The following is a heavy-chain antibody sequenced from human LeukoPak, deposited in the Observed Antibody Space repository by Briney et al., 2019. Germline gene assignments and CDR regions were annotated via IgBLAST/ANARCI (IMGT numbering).Heavy chain of an antibody. Sequence: GGSLRLSCAASGFTVSSNYMSWVRQAPGKGLEWVSVIYSGGSTYYADSVKGRFTISRDNSKNTLYLQMNSLRAEDTAVYYCARSRGLYYYYGMDVWGQGTTVTVSS. CDR2: IYSGGST. V-gene: IGHV3-66*01. CDR3: ARSRGLYYYYGMDV. CDR1: GFTVSSNY. J-gene: IGHJ6*02.